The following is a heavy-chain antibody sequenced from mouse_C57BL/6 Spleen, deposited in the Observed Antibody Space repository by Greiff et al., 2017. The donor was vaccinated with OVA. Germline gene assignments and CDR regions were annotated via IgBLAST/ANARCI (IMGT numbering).Heavy chain of an antibody. Sequence: VKLQQPGAELVRPGSSVKLSCKASGYTFTSYWMDWVKQRPGQGLEWIGNIYPSDSETHYNQKFKDKATLTVDKSSSTAYMQLSSLTSEDSAVYYCAHLITTVVATRYFDVWGTGTTVTVSS. J-gene: IGHJ1*03. CDR3: AHLITTVVATRYFDV. V-gene: IGHV1-61*01. CDR1: GYTFTSYW. D-gene: IGHD1-1*01. CDR2: IYPSDSET.